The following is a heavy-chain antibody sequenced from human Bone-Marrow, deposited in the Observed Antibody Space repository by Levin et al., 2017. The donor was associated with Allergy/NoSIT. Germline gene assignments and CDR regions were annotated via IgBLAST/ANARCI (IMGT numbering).Heavy chain of an antibody. CDR3: ARDFYLGYCSGGSCYYIDH. CDR2: ISSSSSYI. Sequence: PGESLKISCAASGFTFSDYTMNWVRQAPGKGLEWVPSISSSSSYIYYADSVKGRFTISRDNAKNSLYLQMNSLRAEDTAVYFCARDFYLGYCSGGSCYYIDHWGQGTLVTVSS. V-gene: IGHV3-21*01. D-gene: IGHD2-15*01. CDR1: GFTFSDYT. J-gene: IGHJ4*02.